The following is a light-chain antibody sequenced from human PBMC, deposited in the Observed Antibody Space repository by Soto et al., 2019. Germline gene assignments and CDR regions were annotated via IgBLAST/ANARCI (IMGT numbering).Light chain of an antibody. J-gene: IGLJ2*01. CDR3: CAYAGSGNVV. CDR2: DVN. CDR1: SSDVGGYNY. Sequence: QSALTQPRSVSGSPGQSVTISCTGSSSDVGGYNYVSWFQQHPGKAPNLMIYDVNTRPSGVPDRFSGSKSGNTASLTISGLQAEDEADYYCCAYAGSGNVVFGGGTKLTVL. V-gene: IGLV2-11*01.